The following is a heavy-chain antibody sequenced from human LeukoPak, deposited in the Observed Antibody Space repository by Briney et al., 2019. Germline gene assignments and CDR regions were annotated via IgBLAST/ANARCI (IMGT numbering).Heavy chain of an antibody. CDR2: IYYSGST. Sequence: SSETLSLTCTVSGGSVSSGSYYWSWIRQPPGKGLEWIGYIYYSGSTNYNPSLKSRVTISVDTSKNQFSLELSSVTAADTAVYYCARDYYDSSGYYYTRTFDYWGQGTLVTVSS. V-gene: IGHV4-61*01. D-gene: IGHD3-22*01. CDR1: GGSVSSGSYY. CDR3: ARDYYDSSGYYYTRTFDY. J-gene: IGHJ4*02.